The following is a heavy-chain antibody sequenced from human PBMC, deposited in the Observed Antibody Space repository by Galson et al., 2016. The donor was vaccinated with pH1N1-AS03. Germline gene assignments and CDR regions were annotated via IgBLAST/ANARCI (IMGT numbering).Heavy chain of an antibody. CDR2: ISTSSSSI. J-gene: IGHJ4*02. CDR1: GFPFSGYS. D-gene: IGHD6-19*01. V-gene: IGHV3-21*01. CDR3: ARDGPPQGISVAGSFDF. Sequence: SLRLSCAASGFPFSGYSMNWVRQAPGKGLEWVSFISTSSSSISYADSVKGRFTISRDNAQNLLYLQMNSLRDEDTAVYYCARDGPPQGISVAGSFDFWGQGTLVTVSS.